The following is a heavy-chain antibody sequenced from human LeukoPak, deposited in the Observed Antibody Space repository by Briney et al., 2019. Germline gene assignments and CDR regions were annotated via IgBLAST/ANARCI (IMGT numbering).Heavy chain of an antibody. CDR3: ARGHGYYYDSSGYLPVAFDI. V-gene: IGHV3-23*01. J-gene: IGHJ3*02. D-gene: IGHD3-22*01. Sequence: GGSLRLSCVASGFTFSGYSMIWVRQTPGKGLEWVSEINHSGYNAFYPDSMKGRFTVSRDNSKNTLFLQMTSLRAEDTAVYYCARGHGYYYDSSGYLPVAFDIWGQGTMVAVSS. CDR2: INHSGYNA. CDR1: GFTFSGYS.